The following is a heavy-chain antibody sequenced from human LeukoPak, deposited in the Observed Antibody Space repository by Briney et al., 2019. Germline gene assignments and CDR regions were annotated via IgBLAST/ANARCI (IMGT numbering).Heavy chain of an antibody. J-gene: IGHJ4*02. D-gene: IGHD6-19*01. CDR2: IASSDRTR. CDR3: AREIVSAVAGNFDY. CDR1: GFTFSTYE. Sequence: GGSLRLSCAASGFTFSTYEMNWVRQAPGKGLEWVSYIASSDRTRTYADSVKGRFTISRDNAKNSLYLEMNSLRAEYTALYYCAREIVSAVAGNFDYWGQGTLVTVSS. V-gene: IGHV3-48*03.